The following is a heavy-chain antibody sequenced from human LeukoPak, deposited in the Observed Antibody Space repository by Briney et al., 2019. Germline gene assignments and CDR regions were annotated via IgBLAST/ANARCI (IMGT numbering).Heavy chain of an antibody. D-gene: IGHD4-23*01. J-gene: IGHJ6*03. CDR3: ARAYVRATVVTYYYYYYMDV. Sequence: ASVKVSCKASGYTFTGYYMHWVRQAPGQGLEWMGWINPNSGGTNYAQKFQGRVTMTRDTSISTAYMELSRLRSDDTAVYYCARAYVRATVVTYYYYYYMDVWGKGTTVTVSS. V-gene: IGHV1-2*02. CDR1: GYTFTGYY. CDR2: INPNSGGT.